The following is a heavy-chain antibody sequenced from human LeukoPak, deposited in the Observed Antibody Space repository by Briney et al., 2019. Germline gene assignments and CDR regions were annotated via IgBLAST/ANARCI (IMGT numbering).Heavy chain of an antibody. J-gene: IGHJ5*02. CDR2: IYYSGST. D-gene: IGHD6-6*01. CDR3: ARDNIAARPIIGFDP. Sequence: KPSETLSLTCTVSGGSISSYYWSWIRQPPGKGLEWIGYIYYSGSTNYNPSLKSRVTISVDTSKNQFSLKLSSVTAADTAVYYCARDNIAARPIIGFDPWGQGTLVTVSS. CDR1: GGSISSYY. V-gene: IGHV4-59*01.